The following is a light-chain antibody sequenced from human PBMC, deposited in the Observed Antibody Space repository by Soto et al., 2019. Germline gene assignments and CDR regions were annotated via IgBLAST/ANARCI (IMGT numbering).Light chain of an antibody. CDR1: SSNIGSNY. Sequence: QSVLTQPPSASGTPGQRVTISSSGSSSNIGSNYVYWYQQLPGTAPKLLIYRNNQRPSGVPDRFSGSKSGTSASLAISGLRSEDEADYYCCSYAGSYTYVFGTGTKLTVL. CDR3: CSYAGSYTYV. J-gene: IGLJ1*01. V-gene: IGLV1-47*01. CDR2: RNN.